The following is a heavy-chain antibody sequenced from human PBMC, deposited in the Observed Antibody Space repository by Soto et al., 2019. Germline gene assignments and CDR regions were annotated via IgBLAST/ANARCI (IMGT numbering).Heavy chain of an antibody. Sequence: EVQLVQSGAEVKKPGESLRISCKGSGYSFTSYWISWVRQMPGKGLEWMGRIDPSDSYTNYSPSFQGHVTISADKSISTAYLQWSSLKASDTAMYYCARHMEDVITIIPSVLIDYWGQGTLVTVSS. D-gene: IGHD2-8*01. J-gene: IGHJ4*02. CDR1: GYSFTSYW. CDR2: IDPSDSYT. V-gene: IGHV5-10-1*03. CDR3: ARHMEDVITIIPSVLIDY.